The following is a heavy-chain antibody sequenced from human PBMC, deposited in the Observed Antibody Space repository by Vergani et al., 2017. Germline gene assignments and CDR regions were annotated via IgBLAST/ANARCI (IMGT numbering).Heavy chain of an antibody. J-gene: IGHJ4*02. V-gene: IGHV4-30-2*01. D-gene: IGHD3-10*01. Sequence: QLQLQESGSGLVKPSQTLSLTCAVSGGSISSGGYSWSWIRQPPGKGLEWIGYIYHSGSTYYNPSLKSRVTISVDRSKNQFSLKLSPVTAADTAVYYCAKTPSMVRGVHLDYWGQGTLVTVSS. CDR1: GGSISSGGYS. CDR2: IYHSGST. CDR3: AKTPSMVRGVHLDY.